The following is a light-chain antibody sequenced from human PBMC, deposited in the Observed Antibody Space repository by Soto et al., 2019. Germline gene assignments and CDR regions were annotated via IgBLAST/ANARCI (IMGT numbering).Light chain of an antibody. CDR2: DAS. J-gene: IGKJ5*01. CDR3: QQCSNWPPT. Sequence: ESVLTRSPLTLSLSPRERATLFCRASQSVSRYLGGYQQKPGQAPRLLISDASNRATGIPARFTGSGSGTDFTLTISRLEPEDFAVYYCQQCSNWPPTFGQGTRLEIK. CDR1: QSVSRY. V-gene: IGKV3-11*01.